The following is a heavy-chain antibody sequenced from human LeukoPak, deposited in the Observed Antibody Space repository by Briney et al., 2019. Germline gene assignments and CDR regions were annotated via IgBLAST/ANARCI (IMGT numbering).Heavy chain of an antibody. D-gene: IGHD6-19*01. CDR1: GGSISINSYH. V-gene: IGHV4-39*07. CDR3: ARRLRLDWFDP. J-gene: IGHJ5*02. CDR2: THYRGDS. Sequence: PSETLSLTCTVSGGSISINSYHWGWIRQPPGKGLEWIATTHYRGDSHHKPALKSRVTISVDTSKNQFSLKLSSVTAADTAVYYCARRLRLDWFDPWGQGTLVTVSS.